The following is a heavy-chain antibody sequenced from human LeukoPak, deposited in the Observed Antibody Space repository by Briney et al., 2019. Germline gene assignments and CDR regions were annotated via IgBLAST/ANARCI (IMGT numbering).Heavy chain of an antibody. V-gene: IGHV3-30*02. CDR2: IRYDGSNK. CDR3: ARDFPYYYDTSGYYSDY. CDR1: GFTFSSYG. J-gene: IGHJ4*02. Sequence: HPGGSLRLSCAASGFTFSSYGMHWVRQAPGKGLEWVAFIRYDGSNKYYADSVKGRFTISRDNSKNTLYLQMNSLRAEDTAVYYCARDFPYYYDTSGYYSDYWGQGTLVTVSS. D-gene: IGHD3-22*01.